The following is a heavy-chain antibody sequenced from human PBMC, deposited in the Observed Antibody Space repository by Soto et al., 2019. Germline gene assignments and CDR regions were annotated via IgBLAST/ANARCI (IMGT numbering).Heavy chain of an antibody. CDR1: GDSVSSNSAA. D-gene: IGHD6-13*01. CDR2: TYYRSKWYN. Sequence: SQTLSHTCAISGDSVSSNSAAWNCIRQSPSRGLEWLGRTYYRSKWYNDYAVSVKSRITINPDTSKNQFTLQLNSVTPEDTAVYYCAREEVYSSPWDAFDTWGQGTMDTVSS. V-gene: IGHV6-1*01. CDR3: AREEVYSSPWDAFDT. J-gene: IGHJ3*02.